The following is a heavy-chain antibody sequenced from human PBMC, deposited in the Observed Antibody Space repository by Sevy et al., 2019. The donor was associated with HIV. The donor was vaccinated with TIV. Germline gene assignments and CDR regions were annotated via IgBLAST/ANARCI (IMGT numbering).Heavy chain of an antibody. J-gene: IGHJ4*02. CDR2: INEGGSAT. CDR3: ARDLRGPRDY. Sequence: GGSLRLSCAASKFIFSDYWMHWVRQAPGKGLVWVSNINEGGSATNYADSVKGRFTISRDNAKNTLYLQMNNLRADDTALYYGARDLRGPRDYWGQGTLVTVSS. CDR1: KFIFSDYW. V-gene: IGHV3-74*01.